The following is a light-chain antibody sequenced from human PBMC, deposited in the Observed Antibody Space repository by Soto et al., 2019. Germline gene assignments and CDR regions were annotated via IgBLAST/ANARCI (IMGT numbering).Light chain of an antibody. CDR1: RSDVGSYNR. V-gene: IGLV2-18*01. J-gene: IGLJ1*01. CDR3: SLYTSSSTYV. CDR2: EVS. Sequence: QSVLTQPPSVSGSPGQSVTISCTGTRSDVGSYNRVSWYQQPPGTAPKLMMYEVSNPPSGVPDRVSGAKSGNTAALTISGLQAEDEADYYCSLYTSSSTYVVGSGTKVTVL.